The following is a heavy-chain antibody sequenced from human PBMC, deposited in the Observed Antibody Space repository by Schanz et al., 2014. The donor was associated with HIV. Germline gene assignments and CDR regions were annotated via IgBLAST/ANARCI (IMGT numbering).Heavy chain of an antibody. J-gene: IGHJ6*02. CDR1: GYTFTRDY. CDR2: IIPLSGTP. D-gene: IGHD1-1*01. Sequence: QVQLVQSGAEVKKPGASVKVSCKASGYTFTRDYIHWVRQAPGQGLEWMGGIIPLSGTPFYAQKFQGRVAITADKSTGTVYMDLGSLTSEDTAVYFCARDIKYDDPFQYGMDVWGQGTAVTVSS. CDR3: ARDIKYDDPFQYGMDV. V-gene: IGHV1-69*06.